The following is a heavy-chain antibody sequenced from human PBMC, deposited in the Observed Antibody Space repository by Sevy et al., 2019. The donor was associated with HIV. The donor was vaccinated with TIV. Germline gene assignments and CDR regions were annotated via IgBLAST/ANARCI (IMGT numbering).Heavy chain of an antibody. D-gene: IGHD2-2*01. J-gene: IGHJ3*02. V-gene: IGHV3-48*01. Sequence: GGSLRLSCAASGFTFSSHSFNWVRRAPGKGLEWISYVRSTSSTIFYADSVMDRFTISRDNAKNSLYLQMNSLRAEDTGVYYCARPLAYCSSTSCPYIFDIWGQGTMVTVSS. CDR3: ARPLAYCSSTSCPYIFDI. CDR2: VRSTSSTI. CDR1: GFTFSSHS.